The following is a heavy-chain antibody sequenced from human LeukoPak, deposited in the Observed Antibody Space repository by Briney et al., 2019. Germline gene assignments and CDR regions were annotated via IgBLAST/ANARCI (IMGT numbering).Heavy chain of an antibody. Sequence: PGGSLRLSCAASGFTFSSYWMHWVRQAPGKGLLWVARINTDGSSTSYADSVKGRFTISRDNPKNTLYLQMNNLRAEDTAVYYCARVQQLWLLADYWGQGTLVTVSS. V-gene: IGHV3-74*01. CDR2: INTDGSST. CDR1: GFTFSSYW. CDR3: ARVQQLWLLADY. D-gene: IGHD5-18*01. J-gene: IGHJ4*02.